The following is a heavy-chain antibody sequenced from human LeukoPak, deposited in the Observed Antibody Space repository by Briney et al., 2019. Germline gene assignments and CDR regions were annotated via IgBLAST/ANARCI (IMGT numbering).Heavy chain of an antibody. J-gene: IGHJ6*02. V-gene: IGHV3-30-3*01. D-gene: IGHD3-9*01. CDR3: ARDLKSVRYFDWLPRGYYYYGMDV. Sequence: PGGSLRLSCAASGFTFSSYAMHWVRQAPGKGLEWVAVISYDGSNKFYADSVKGRFTISRDNSKNTLYLQMNTLRAEDTAVYYCARDLKSVRYFDWLPRGYYYYGMDVWGQGTTVTVSS. CDR1: GFTFSSYA. CDR2: ISYDGSNK.